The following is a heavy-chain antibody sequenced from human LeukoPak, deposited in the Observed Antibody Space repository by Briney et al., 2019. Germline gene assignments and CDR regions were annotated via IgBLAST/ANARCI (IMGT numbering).Heavy chain of an antibody. D-gene: IGHD2-2*01. J-gene: IGHJ4*02. CDR2: ISSSSDYI. CDR3: TRGYCDSTTCSIDY. V-gene: IGHV3-21*01. CDR1: GFTFSSYS. Sequence: GGSLRLSCAASGFTFSSYSMKWVRQAPGKGLEWVSSISSSSDYIYYADSVKGRFTISRDNAKNSLYLQMNGLRAEDMAVYYCTRGYCDSTTCSIDYWGQGTLVSVSS.